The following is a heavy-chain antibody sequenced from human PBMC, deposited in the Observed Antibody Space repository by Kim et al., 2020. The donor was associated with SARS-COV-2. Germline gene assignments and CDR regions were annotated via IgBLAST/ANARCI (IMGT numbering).Heavy chain of an antibody. CDR3: ARFEGYGMDV. J-gene: IGHJ6*02. CDR2: I. V-gene: IGHV3-21*01. Sequence: IDYADSAKGRFTISRDNAKCSLFLQMNSLRAEDTGVYYCARFEGYGMDVWGQGTTVTVSS. D-gene: IGHD3-9*01.